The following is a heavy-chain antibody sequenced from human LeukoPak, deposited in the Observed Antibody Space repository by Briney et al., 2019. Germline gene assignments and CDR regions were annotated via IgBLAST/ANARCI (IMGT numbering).Heavy chain of an antibody. Sequence: GGSLRLSCAASGFTFSSYSMSWVRQAPGKGLEWVSSISSSSSYIYYADSVKGRFTISRDNAKNSLYLQMNSLRAEDTAVYYCARDLRYDSSGYSRDYWGQGTLVTVSS. D-gene: IGHD3-22*01. CDR1: GFTFSSYS. V-gene: IGHV3-21*01. CDR2: ISSSSSYI. J-gene: IGHJ4*02. CDR3: ARDLRYDSSGYSRDY.